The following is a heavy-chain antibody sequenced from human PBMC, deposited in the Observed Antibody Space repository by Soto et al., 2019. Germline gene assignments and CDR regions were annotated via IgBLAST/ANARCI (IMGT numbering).Heavy chain of an antibody. CDR1: GGTFSSYT. V-gene: IGHV1-69*01. CDR2: IIPIFGTA. CDR3: ARGGGVVVPADFLLNWFDP. J-gene: IGHJ5*02. D-gene: IGHD2-2*01. Sequence: QVQLVQSGAEVKKPGSSVKVSCKASGGTFSSYTIGWVRQAPGQGLEWMGGIIPIFGTANYAQKFQGRVTITADESTSTAYMELTSLRSEDTAVYFCARGGGVVVPADFLLNWFDPWGQGTLVTVSS.